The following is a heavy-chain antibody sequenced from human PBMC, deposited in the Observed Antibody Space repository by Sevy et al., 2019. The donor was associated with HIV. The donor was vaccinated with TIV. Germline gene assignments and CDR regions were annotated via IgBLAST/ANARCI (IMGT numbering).Heavy chain of an antibody. CDR1: GFSFSGYN. CDR3: ARDSSWNYDSYFYCMDV. J-gene: IGHJ6*02. V-gene: IGHV3-48*02. D-gene: IGHD1-7*01. Sequence: GGSLRLSCAASGFSFSGYNMNWVRQAPGKGLEWVSYLSSSTSTIHYADSVKGRFTISRDNAKNSLFLQMNSLRDEDTAVYYWARDSSWNYDSYFYCMDVWGQGTTVTVSS. CDR2: LSSSTSTI.